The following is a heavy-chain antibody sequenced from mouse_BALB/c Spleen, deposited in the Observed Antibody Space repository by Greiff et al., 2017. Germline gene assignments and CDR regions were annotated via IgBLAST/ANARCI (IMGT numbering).Heavy chain of an antibody. Sequence: EVMLVESGGGLVKPGGSLKLSCAASGFTFSSYAMSWVRQTPEKRLEWVASISSGGSTYYPDSVKGRFTISRDNARNILYLQMSSLRSEDTAMYYCARGGIYGNPLAYWGQGTLVTVSA. J-gene: IGHJ3*01. D-gene: IGHD2-1*01. CDR1: GFTFSSYA. CDR3: ARGGIYGNPLAY. V-gene: IGHV5-6-5*01. CDR2: ISSGGST.